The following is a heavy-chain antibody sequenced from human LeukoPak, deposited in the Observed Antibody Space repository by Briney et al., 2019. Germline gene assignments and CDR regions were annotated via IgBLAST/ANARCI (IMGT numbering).Heavy chain of an antibody. CDR1: GFTFSSYG. CDR2: ISYDGSNK. CDR3: AKARSGHIVVVTAIGY. Sequence: GGSLRLSCAASGFTFSSYGMHWVRQAPGKGLEWVAVISYDGSNKYYADSVKGRFTISRGNSKNTLYLQMNSLRAEDTAVYYCAKARSGHIVVVTAIGYWGQGTLVTVSS. J-gene: IGHJ4*02. D-gene: IGHD2-21*02. V-gene: IGHV3-30*18.